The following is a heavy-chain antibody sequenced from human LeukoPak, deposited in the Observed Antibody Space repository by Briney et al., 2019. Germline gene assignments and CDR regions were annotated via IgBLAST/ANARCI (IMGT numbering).Heavy chain of an antibody. V-gene: IGHV3-21*01. J-gene: IGHJ4*02. Sequence: GGSLRLSCAASGFTFNSYNMNWVRQAPGKGLEWVSSITGSSSHIYYADSVKGRFTISRDNAKTSLYLQMNSLRAEDTAVYYCARATVVPAAIDFDYWGQGTLVTVSS. CDR3: ARATVVPAAIDFDY. CDR1: GFTFNSYN. CDR2: ITGSSSHI. D-gene: IGHD2-2*01.